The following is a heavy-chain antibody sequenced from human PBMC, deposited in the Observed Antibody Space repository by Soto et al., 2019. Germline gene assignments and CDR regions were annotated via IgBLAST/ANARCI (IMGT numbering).Heavy chain of an antibody. CDR1: GGTFSSYA. CDR3: ARANMVRGVIIKGPGAFDI. CDR2: IIPIFGTA. J-gene: IGHJ3*02. Sequence: QVQLVQSGAEVKKPGSSVKVSCKASGGTFSSYAISWVRQAPGQGLEWMGGIIPIFGTANYAQKFQGRVTITADESTSTAYMELSSLRSEDTAVYYCARANMVRGVIIKGPGAFDIWGQGTMVTVSS. D-gene: IGHD3-10*01. V-gene: IGHV1-69*01.